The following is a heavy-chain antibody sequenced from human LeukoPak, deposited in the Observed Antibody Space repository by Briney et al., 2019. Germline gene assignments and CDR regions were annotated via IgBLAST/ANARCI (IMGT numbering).Heavy chain of an antibody. V-gene: IGHV3-43D*03. CDR1: GFTFDDYA. Sequence: GGSLRLSCAASGFTFDDYAMHWVRQAPGKGLEWVSLISWDGGSTYYADSVKGRFTISRDNSKNSLYLQTNSLRAEDTALYYCAKDMDRDSYGPGDYWGQGTLVTVSS. D-gene: IGHD5-18*01. CDR2: ISWDGGST. J-gene: IGHJ4*02. CDR3: AKDMDRDSYGPGDY.